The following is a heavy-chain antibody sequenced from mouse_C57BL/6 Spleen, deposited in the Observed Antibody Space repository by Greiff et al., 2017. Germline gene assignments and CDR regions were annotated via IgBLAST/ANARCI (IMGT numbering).Heavy chain of an antibody. CDR2: IYPGDGDT. D-gene: IGHD1-1*01. J-gene: IGHJ4*01. CDR3: ARCLTTVVAYYAMDY. V-gene: IGHV1-82*01. Sequence: QVQLQQSGPELVKPGASVKISCKASGYAFSSSWMNWVKQRPGKGLGWIGRIYPGDGDTNYNGKFKGKATLTADKSSSTAYMQLSSLTSEDSAVYFCARCLTTVVAYYAMDYWGQGTSVTVSS. CDR1: GYAFSSSW.